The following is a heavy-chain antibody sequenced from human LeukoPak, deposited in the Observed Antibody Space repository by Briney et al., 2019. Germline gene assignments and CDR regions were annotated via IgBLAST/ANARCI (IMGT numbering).Heavy chain of an antibody. J-gene: IGHJ6*02. CDR1: GGSISSSSYY. CDR2: IYYSGST. Sequence: PSETLSLTCTVSGGSISSSSYYWGWIRQPPGKGLEWIGSIYYSGSTYYNPSLKSRFTISVETSKNQFSLKLSSVTAADTAVYYCARAPQRPNGAQRPGDVWGQGTTVTVSS. CDR3: ARAPQRPNGAQRPGDV. D-gene: IGHD2-8*01. V-gene: IGHV4-39*01.